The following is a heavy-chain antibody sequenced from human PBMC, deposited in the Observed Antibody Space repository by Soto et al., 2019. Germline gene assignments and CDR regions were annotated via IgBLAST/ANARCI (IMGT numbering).Heavy chain of an antibody. J-gene: IGHJ6*02. CDR2: ISSSSSYT. CDR1: GFTFSDYY. CDR3: ARDLLFEWLLYGDHGMDV. D-gene: IGHD3-3*01. Sequence: GGSLRLSCAASGFTFSDYYMSWIRQAPGKGLEWVSYISSSSSYTNYADSVKDRFTISRDNAKNSLYLQMNSLRAEDTAVYYCARDLLFEWLLYGDHGMDVWGQGTTVTVSS. V-gene: IGHV3-11*06.